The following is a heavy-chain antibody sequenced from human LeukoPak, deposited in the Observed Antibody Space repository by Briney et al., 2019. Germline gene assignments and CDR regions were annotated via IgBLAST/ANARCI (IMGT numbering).Heavy chain of an antibody. D-gene: IGHD3-22*01. V-gene: IGHV1-18*01. CDR2: ISAYNGYT. J-gene: IGHJ4*02. CDR1: GYIFTSSG. Sequence: ASVKVSCKASGYIFTSSGISWVRQAPGQGLEWMGWISAYNGYTNYAQMFQDRVTMTTDTSTTTAYMELRSLRSDDTAVYYCGRSKGPYYYDRSGYRDYWGQGTLVTVSS. CDR3: GRSKGPYYYDRSGYRDY.